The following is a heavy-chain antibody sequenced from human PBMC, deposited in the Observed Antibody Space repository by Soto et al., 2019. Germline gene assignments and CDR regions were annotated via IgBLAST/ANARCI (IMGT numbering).Heavy chain of an antibody. J-gene: IGHJ4*02. Sequence: VGALRLSCAASGFTCSSYWMSCVLQAPGKGLEWVANIKQDGSEKYYVDSVKGRFTISRDNAKNSLYLQMNSLRAEDTAVYYCARVEEGAAPGFDYWGQGTLVTVSS. CDR3: ARVEEGAAPGFDY. D-gene: IGHD3-16*01. CDR1: GFTCSSYW. CDR2: IKQDGSEK. V-gene: IGHV3-7*01.